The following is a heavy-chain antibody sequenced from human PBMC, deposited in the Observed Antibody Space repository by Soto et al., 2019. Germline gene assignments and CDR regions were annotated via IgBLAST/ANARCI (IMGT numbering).Heavy chain of an antibody. CDR1: GFTFSSYA. D-gene: IGHD1-1*01. Sequence: EVQVLESGGGLVQPGGSLRLSCAASGFTFSSYAMSWVRQAPGKGLEWVSSISGSGGGTYYADSVKGRFTFSRDNSKNTLYLHMNSLRAEDTAVYYCAKFGMATTKRSPPYYIDYWGQGALGTVSS. V-gene: IGHV3-23*01. J-gene: IGHJ4*02. CDR2: ISGSGGGT. CDR3: AKFGMATTKRSPPYYIDY.